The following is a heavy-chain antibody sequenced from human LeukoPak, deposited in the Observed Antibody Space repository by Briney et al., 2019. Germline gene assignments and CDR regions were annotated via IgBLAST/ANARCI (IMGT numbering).Heavy chain of an antibody. D-gene: IGHD3-16*01. CDR2: IHYSGST. V-gene: IGHV4-61*01. CDR1: GGSVSSGSYY. J-gene: IGHJ3*02. Sequence: SETLSLTCTVSGGSVSSGSYYWSWIWQPPGKGLEWIGYIHYSGSTNYNPSLNSRVTISVDTSKNQFSLKLTSVTATDTAMYYCARSGGALQFNIWGQGTMVTVSS. CDR3: ARSGGALQFNI.